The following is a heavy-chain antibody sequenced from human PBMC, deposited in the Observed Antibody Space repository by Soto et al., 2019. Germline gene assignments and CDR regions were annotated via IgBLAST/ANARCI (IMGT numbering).Heavy chain of an antibody. CDR3: ARDMTTGNY. CDR1: GFTFSSYS. V-gene: IGHV3-21*01. D-gene: IGHD4-17*01. J-gene: IGHJ4*02. CDR2: LSGGGDNT. Sequence: GGSLRLSCAASGFTFSSYSMNWVRQAPGKGLEWVSALSGGGDNTYYADSVKGRFTISRDNAKNSLYLQMNSLRDEDTAVYYCARDMTTGNYWGQGTLVTVSS.